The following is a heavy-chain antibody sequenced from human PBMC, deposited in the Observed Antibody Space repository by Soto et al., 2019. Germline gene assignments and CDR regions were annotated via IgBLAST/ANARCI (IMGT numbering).Heavy chain of an antibody. Sequence: GGSLRLSCVASGFTFSGYGMHWVRQAPGKGLEWLAVISHDGSDKYYADSVRGRFTISRDNSENTLYLQMNSLRPEDTAVYYCAKGDVWFAKGYWGQGTLVTVSS. J-gene: IGHJ4*02. CDR2: ISHDGSDK. V-gene: IGHV3-30*18. CDR1: GFTFSGYG. CDR3: AKGDVWFAKGY. D-gene: IGHD3-10*01.